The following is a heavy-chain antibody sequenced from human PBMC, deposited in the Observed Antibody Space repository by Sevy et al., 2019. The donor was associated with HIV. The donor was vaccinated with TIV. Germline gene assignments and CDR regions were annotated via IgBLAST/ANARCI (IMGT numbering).Heavy chain of an antibody. CDR2: ITPNTGAS. J-gene: IGHJ3*02. CDR3: VFVWRITVADGFDI. CDR1: GYTFKGYY. V-gene: IGHV1-2*02. D-gene: IGHD6-19*01. Sequence: ASVKVSSKSSGYTFKGYYIHWVRQAPGQGLEWMGWITPNTGASKCAQKFQGRVTMTRDTSISTAYMELRGLRSDDTSMYYCVFVWRITVADGFDIWGQGTMVTVSS.